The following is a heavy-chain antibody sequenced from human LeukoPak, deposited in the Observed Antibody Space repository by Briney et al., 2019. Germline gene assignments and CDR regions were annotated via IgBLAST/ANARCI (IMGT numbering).Heavy chain of an antibody. CDR2: ISGSGGNT. J-gene: IGHJ6*02. Sequence: PGGSLRLSCVASGFTSSSYAMTWVRQAPGKGLEWVSAISGSGGNTYYADSMRGRSTISRDNSKNTLYLQMNSLRAEYTAVYYCARVLCRTCQQYYYFYHYAMDVWGQGTTVTVSS. CDR1: GFTSSSYA. V-gene: IGHV3-23*01. D-gene: IGHD2/OR15-2a*01. CDR3: ARVLCRTCQQYYYFYHYAMDV.